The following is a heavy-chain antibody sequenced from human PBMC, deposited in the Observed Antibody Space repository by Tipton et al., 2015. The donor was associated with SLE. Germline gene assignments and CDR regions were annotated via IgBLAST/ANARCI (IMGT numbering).Heavy chain of an antibody. CDR2: INHSGST. Sequence: TLSLTCAVYGGSFSGYYCNWIRQPPGKGLEWIGEINHSGSTNYNPSLKSRVTISVDTSENQFSLKLSSVTAADTAVYYCASGYGDYGACWGQGTLVTVSS. V-gene: IGHV4-34*01. CDR1: GGSFSGYY. J-gene: IGHJ4*02. CDR3: ASGYGDYGAC. D-gene: IGHD4-17*01.